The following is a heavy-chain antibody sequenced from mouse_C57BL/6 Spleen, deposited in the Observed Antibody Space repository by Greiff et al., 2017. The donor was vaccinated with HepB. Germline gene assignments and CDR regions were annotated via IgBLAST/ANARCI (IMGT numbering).Heavy chain of an antibody. D-gene: IGHD1-1*01. CDR2: INPGSGGT. J-gene: IGHJ4*01. CDR3: ATLRGGVMDY. Sequence: QVQLQQSGAELVRPGTSVKVSRKASGYAFTNYLIEWVKQRPGQGLEWIGVINPGSGGTNYNEKFKGKATLTADKSSSTAYMQLSSLTSEDSAVYFCATLRGGVMDYWGQGTSVTVSS. CDR1: GYAFTNYL. V-gene: IGHV1-54*01.